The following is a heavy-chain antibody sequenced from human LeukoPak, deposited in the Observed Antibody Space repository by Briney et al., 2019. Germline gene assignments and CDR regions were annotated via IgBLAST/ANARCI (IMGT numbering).Heavy chain of an antibody. CDR2: IIPILGIA. V-gene: IGHV1-69*04. J-gene: IGHJ4*02. CDR1: GGTFSSYA. CDR3: ARVPRRDGYNSDC. D-gene: IGHD5-24*01. Sequence: ASVKVSCKASGGTFSSYAISWVRQAPGQGLEWMGRIIPILGIANYAQKFQGRVTITADKSTSTAYMELSSLRSEDTAVYYCARVPRRDGYNSDCWGQGTLVTVSS.